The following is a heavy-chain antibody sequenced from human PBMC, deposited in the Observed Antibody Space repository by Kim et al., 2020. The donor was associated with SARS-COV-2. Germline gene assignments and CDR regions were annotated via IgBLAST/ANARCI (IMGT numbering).Heavy chain of an antibody. CDR3: ARHNTEQLVSYYFDY. D-gene: IGHD6-6*01. V-gene: IGHV1-18*01. Sequence: QKLQGRVTMTTDTSTSTAYMELRSLRSDDTAVYYCARHNTEQLVSYYFDYWGQGTLVTVSS. J-gene: IGHJ4*02.